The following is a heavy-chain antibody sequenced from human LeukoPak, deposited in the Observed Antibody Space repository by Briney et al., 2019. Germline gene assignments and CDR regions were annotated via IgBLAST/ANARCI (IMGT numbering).Heavy chain of an antibody. CDR3: ARRSHRSPRITMVRGVIQFDY. CDR1: GGTFSSYA. Sequence: SVKVSCKASGGTFSSYAISWVRQAPGQGLEWMGGIIPIFGTANYAQKFQGRVTITTDESTSTAYMELSSLRSEDTAVYYCARRSHRSPRITMVRGVIQFDYWGQGTLVTVSS. J-gene: IGHJ4*02. CDR2: IIPIFGTA. V-gene: IGHV1-69*05. D-gene: IGHD3-10*01.